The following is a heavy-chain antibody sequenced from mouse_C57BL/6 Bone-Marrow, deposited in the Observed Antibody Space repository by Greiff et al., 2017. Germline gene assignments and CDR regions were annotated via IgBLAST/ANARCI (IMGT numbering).Heavy chain of an antibody. Sequence: VQLQQSGAELVRPGTSVKVSCKASGYAFTNYLIEWVKQRPGQGLEWIGVINPGSGGTNYNEKFKGKATLTADKSSSTAYMQLSSLTSEDSAVYFCARRYSKLAYWGQGTTLTVSS. CDR1: GYAFTNYL. D-gene: IGHD2-5*01. J-gene: IGHJ2*01. CDR2: INPGSGGT. CDR3: ARRYSKLAY. V-gene: IGHV1-54*01.